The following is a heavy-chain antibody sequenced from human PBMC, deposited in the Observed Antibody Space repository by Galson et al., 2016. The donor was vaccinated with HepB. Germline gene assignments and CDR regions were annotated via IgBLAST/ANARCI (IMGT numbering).Heavy chain of an antibody. V-gene: IGHV1-3*01. Sequence: SVKVSCKASGYTFTNFAIHWVRQAPGQRPEWMGWINAGNANTQYSQRFQGRVTITTDTYATTGYLEQSSLGYEDSAVYYCVRGGVPAVMDHYYFYVMDVWGQGTTVTVSS. J-gene: IGHJ6*02. CDR3: VRGGVPAVMDHYYFYVMDV. D-gene: IGHD2-2*01. CDR1: GYTFTNFA. CDR2: INAGNANT.